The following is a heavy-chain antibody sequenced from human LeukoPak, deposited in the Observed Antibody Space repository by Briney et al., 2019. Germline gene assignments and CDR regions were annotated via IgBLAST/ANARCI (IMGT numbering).Heavy chain of an antibody. CDR3: AKDVEMTTIDYFDY. CDR1: GFTVSSNY. D-gene: IGHD5-24*01. V-gene: IGHV3-66*01. J-gene: IGHJ4*02. Sequence: PGGSLRLSCAASGFTVSSNYMSWVRQAPGKGLEWVSVIYSGGSTYYADSVKGRFTISRDNSKNTLYLQMNSLRAEDTAVYSCAKDVEMTTIDYFDYWGQGTLVTVSS. CDR2: IYSGGST.